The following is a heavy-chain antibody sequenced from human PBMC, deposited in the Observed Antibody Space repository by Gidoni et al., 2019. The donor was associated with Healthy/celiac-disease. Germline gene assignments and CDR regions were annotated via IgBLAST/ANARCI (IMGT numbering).Heavy chain of an antibody. CDR3: ARDQAGNPYGMDV. V-gene: IGHV3-13*01. CDR1: GFTFSSYD. D-gene: IGHD4-4*01. J-gene: IGHJ6*02. CDR2: IVTASYT. Sequence: EMQLVESGGSLVQPGGSLRLYCAGSGFTFSSYDMHCVRQDTGKGLEWVSAIVTASYTYLPGSVKGRFTISRENAKNSLYVQMNSLRAGDTAVYYCARDQAGNPYGMDVWGQGTTVTVSS.